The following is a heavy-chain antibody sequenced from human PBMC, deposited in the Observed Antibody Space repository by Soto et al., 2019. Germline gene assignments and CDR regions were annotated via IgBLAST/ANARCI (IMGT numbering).Heavy chain of an antibody. CDR3: ARLLPHDYGDYVAYYYSCMDV. CDR1: GFTFSSYD. J-gene: IGHJ6*02. CDR2: IGTAGDT. D-gene: IGHD4-17*01. Sequence: EVQLVESGGGLVQPGGSLRLSCAASGFTFSSYDMHWLRQATGKGLEWVSAIGTAGDTYYPGSVKGRFTISRENAKNSLYLKMNSLRAEDTAVYYYARLLPHDYGDYVAYYYSCMDVWGQGTTVTVSS. V-gene: IGHV3-13*01.